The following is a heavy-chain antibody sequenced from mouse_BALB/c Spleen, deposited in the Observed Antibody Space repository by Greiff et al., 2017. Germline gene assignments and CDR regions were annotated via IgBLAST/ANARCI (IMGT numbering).Heavy chain of an antibody. J-gene: IGHJ2*01. CDR1: GYSFTGYN. D-gene: IGHD1-1*01. Sequence: EVQLQQSGPELGKPGASVKISCKASGYSFTGYNMYWVKQSHRKSLEWIGYIDPYNGGTSYNQKSKGKATLTVDKSSSTAYMHLNSLTSEDSAIYYCAITVVHYFDYWGQGTTLTVSS. CDR3: AITVVHYFDY. V-gene: IGHV1S135*01. CDR2: IDPYNGGT.